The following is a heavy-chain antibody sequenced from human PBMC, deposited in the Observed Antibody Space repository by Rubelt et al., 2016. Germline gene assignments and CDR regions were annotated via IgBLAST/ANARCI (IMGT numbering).Heavy chain of an antibody. V-gene: IGHV3-21*01. CDR1: RFTFSPYN. J-gene: IGHJ4*02. CDR2: IGSSGSYI. D-gene: IGHD1-26*01. Sequence: EVQLVESGGGLVQPGGSLKLSCAASRFTFSPYNMAWVRQAPGKGLEWVSSIGSSGSYIYYADSVKGRFTLSRDNAKHSLYPQLNSLRPEDTAGNYWAREWGGSDDGRPDYWGQGTLVTVSS. CDR3: AREWGGSDDGRPDY.